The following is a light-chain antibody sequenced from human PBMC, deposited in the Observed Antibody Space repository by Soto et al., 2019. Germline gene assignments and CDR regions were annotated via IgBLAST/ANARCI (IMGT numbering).Light chain of an antibody. CDR3: CSYAGSPRYV. V-gene: IGLV2-11*01. Sequence: QAVVTQPRSVSGSPGQSVTISCTGTSSDVGGYNYVSWYQQHPGKAPKVMSYDVSERPSGVPDRFSGSQSGNTASLTISGLQAEDEADYYCCSYAGSPRYVFGTGTKLTVL. CDR2: DVS. J-gene: IGLJ1*01. CDR1: SSDVGGYNY.